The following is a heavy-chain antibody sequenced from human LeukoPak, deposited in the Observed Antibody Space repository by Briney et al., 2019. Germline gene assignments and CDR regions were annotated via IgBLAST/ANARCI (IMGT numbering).Heavy chain of an antibody. Sequence: GGSLRLSCAASGFTFSYHWMTWVRQSPGKGLVWVSRIGPDGSGTTYAESVKGRLTISRDNAKNTLCLQMSGLRAEDSAVYYCARGPDGANYYSGDFWGQGTLVTVSS. CDR1: GFTFSYHW. CDR2: IGPDGSGT. D-gene: IGHD4/OR15-4a*01. V-gene: IGHV3-74*01. CDR3: ARGPDGANYYSGDF. J-gene: IGHJ4*02.